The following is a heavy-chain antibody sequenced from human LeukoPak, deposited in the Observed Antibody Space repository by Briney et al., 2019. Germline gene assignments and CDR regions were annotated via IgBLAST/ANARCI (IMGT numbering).Heavy chain of an antibody. CDR2: IYQSGTT. Sequence: SETLSLTCTVSGGSINNYFWSWIRQPPGKGLEWIGNIYQSGTTYYNPSLKSRVTISVDTSKNQFSLKLSSVTAADTAVYYCTRHGDYYGSGSRYWGQGTLVTVSS. CDR3: TRHGDYYGSGSRY. D-gene: IGHD3-10*01. CDR1: GGSINNYF. V-gene: IGHV4-59*08. J-gene: IGHJ4*02.